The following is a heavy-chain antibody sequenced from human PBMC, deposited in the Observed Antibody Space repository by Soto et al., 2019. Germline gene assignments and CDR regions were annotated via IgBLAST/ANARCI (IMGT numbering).Heavy chain of an antibody. D-gene: IGHD3-9*01. CDR2: ISAYNGNT. Sequence: ASVKVSCKASGYTFTSYGISWVRQAPGQGLEWMGWISAYNGNTNYAQKLQGRVTMTTDTSTSTAYMELRSLRSEDTAVYYCATDSLRYFDWCFDYWGQGTLVTSPQ. CDR3: ATDSLRYFDWCFDY. CDR1: GYTFTSYG. V-gene: IGHV1-18*01. J-gene: IGHJ4*02.